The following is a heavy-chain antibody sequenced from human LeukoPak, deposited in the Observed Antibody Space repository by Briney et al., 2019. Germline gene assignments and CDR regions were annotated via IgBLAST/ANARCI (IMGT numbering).Heavy chain of an antibody. J-gene: IGHJ4*02. CDR2: ISTYNGNT. CDR3: ARDMYYYDSSGYLYFDY. CDR1: GYTFTGYY. Sequence: AASVKVSCKASGYTFTGYYMHWVRQAPGQGLEWMGWISTYNGNTNYAQKFQGRVTMTTDTSTSTAYMELRSLRSDDTAVYYCARDMYYYDSSGYLYFDYWGQGTLVTVSS. D-gene: IGHD3-22*01. V-gene: IGHV1-18*04.